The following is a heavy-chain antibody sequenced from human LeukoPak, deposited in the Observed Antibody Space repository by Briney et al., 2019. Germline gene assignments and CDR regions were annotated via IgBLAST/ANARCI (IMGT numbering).Heavy chain of an antibody. V-gene: IGHV3-66*01. CDR3: AGGYNGWSDY. Sequence: PGRSLRLSCAASGFSVSSKHMYWVRQAPGKGLELVSVIYSGGSTYYADSVKGRFTISRDNSKNTLYGQMNSLRAEDTAVYYCAGGYNGWSDYWGQGTLVTVSS. J-gene: IGHJ4*02. CDR2: IYSGGST. D-gene: IGHD1-26*01. CDR1: GFSVSSKH.